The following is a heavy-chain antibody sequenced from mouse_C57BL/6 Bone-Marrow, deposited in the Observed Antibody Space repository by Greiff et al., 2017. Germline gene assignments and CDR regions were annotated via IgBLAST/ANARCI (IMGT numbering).Heavy chain of an antibody. CDR2: ISGGGGNT. V-gene: IGHV5-9*01. CDR3: ASCNFGFAY. D-gene: IGHD2-1*01. J-gene: IGHJ3*01. Sequence: DVHLVESGGGLVKPGGSLKLSCAASGFTFSSYTMSWVRQTPEKRLEWVATISGGGGNTYYPDSVKGRFTISRDNAKNTLYLQMSSLRSEDTALYYCASCNFGFAYWGHGALVTVSA. CDR1: GFTFSSYT.